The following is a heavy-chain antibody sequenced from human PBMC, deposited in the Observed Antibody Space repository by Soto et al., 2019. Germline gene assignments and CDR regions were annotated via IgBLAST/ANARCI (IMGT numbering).Heavy chain of an antibody. CDR3: ATDRPIGVAGTSHN. Sequence: QVQLVQSGTEVKKPGASVKVSCKTSGYTFTSYGVSWVRQAPGQGLEWMGWISPYNGNTNYAQRFRGRVTLTTDTSTTTAYMEVRSLRSDDTAVYYCATDRPIGVAGTSHNWGQGTLVTVSS. D-gene: IGHD6-19*01. CDR1: GYTFTSYG. J-gene: IGHJ4*02. V-gene: IGHV1-18*04. CDR2: ISPYNGNT.